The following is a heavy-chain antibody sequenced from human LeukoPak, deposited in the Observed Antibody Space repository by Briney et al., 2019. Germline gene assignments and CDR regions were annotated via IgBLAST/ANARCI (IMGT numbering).Heavy chain of an antibody. D-gene: IGHD2-2*02. CDR1: GYTFTGYY. CDR2: FDPEDDET. Sequence: ASVKVSCKASGYTFTGYYMHWVRQAPGKGLEWMGGFDPEDDETVYAQKFQGRVTMTEDTSTDTAYMELSSLRSEDTAVYYCATLYGPFDYWGQGTLVTVSS. J-gene: IGHJ4*02. V-gene: IGHV1-24*01. CDR3: ATLYGPFDY.